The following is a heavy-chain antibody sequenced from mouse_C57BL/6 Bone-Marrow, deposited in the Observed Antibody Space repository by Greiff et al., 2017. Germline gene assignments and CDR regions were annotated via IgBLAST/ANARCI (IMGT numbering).Heavy chain of an antibody. V-gene: IGHV1-12*01. CDR1: GYTFTSYN. J-gene: IGHJ1*03. Sequence: LQQSGAELVRPGASVKMSCKASGYTFTSYNMHWVKQTPRQGLEWIGAIYPGNGDTSYNQKFKGKATLTVDKSSSTAYMQLSSLTSEDSAVYFCARSEYYGSRWYFDVWGTGTTVTVSS. CDR2: IYPGNGDT. D-gene: IGHD1-1*01. CDR3: ARSEYYGSRWYFDV.